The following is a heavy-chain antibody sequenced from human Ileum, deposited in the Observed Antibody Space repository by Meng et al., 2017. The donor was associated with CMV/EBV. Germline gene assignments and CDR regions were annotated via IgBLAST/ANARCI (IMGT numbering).Heavy chain of an antibody. CDR1: GFTFSSYA. CDR3: AKVPFIGYCSSTSCSYFDY. J-gene: IGHJ4*02. V-gene: IGHV3-23*01. Sequence: GGSLRLSCAASGFTFSSYAMSWVRQAPGKGLEWVSAISGSGGSTYYADSVKGRFTISRDNSKNTLYLQMNSLRAEDTAVYYCAKVPFIGYCSSTSCSYFDYWGQGTLVTVSS. CDR2: ISGSGGST. D-gene: IGHD2-2*01.